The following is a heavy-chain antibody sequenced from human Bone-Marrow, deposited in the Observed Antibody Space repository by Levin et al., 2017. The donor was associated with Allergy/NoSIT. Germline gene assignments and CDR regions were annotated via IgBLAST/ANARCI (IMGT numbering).Heavy chain of an antibody. CDR2: IFYDGAI. CDR1: GGSIISRSYY. V-gene: IGHV4-39*01. J-gene: IGHJ5*02. Sequence: RSSETLSLTCSVSGGSIISRSYYWGWVRQPPGTGLEWIGNIFYDGAISYSPSLRSRVTISVDTSKSQFSLKLRSVAAADTAVYFCARYDRNEIWFDPWCQGTLVTVSS. CDR3: ARYDRNEIWFDP. D-gene: IGHD3-16*01.